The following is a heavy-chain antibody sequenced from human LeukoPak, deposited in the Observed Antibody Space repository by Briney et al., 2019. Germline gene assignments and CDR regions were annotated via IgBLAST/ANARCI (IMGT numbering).Heavy chain of an antibody. V-gene: IGHV1-2*02. CDR3: ATELRWKDH. CDR2: INPNSGGT. Sequence: ASVKVSCKASGYTFTDYYMHWVRQAPGQGLEWMGWINPNSGGTNYAQKFQGRVTMTRDTSISTAYMELSSLTSEDTAVYYCATELRWKDHWGQGTLVTVSS. CDR1: GYTFTDYY. J-gene: IGHJ4*02. D-gene: IGHD4-23*01.